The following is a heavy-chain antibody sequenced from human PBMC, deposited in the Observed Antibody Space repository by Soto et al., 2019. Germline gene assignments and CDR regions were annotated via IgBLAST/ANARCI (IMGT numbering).Heavy chain of an antibody. CDR2: ISSSSSTI. CDR3: ARDYYDSSGYYQPRYGMDV. CDR1: GFTFGSYS. Sequence: GGSLRLSCAASGFTFGSYSMNWVRQAPGKGLEWVSYISSSSSTIYYADSVKGRFTISRDNAKNSLYLQMNSLRDEDTAVYYCARDYYDSSGYYQPRYGMDVWGQGTTVTVSS. J-gene: IGHJ6*02. D-gene: IGHD3-22*01. V-gene: IGHV3-48*02.